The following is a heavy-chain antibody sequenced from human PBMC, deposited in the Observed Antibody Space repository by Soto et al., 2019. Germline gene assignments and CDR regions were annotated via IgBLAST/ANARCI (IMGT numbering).Heavy chain of an antibody. CDR2: IYYSGST. CDR3: ARVYGSGSYLYYYYYYGMDV. CDR1: GGSISSGGYY. V-gene: IGHV4-31*03. D-gene: IGHD3-10*01. J-gene: IGHJ6*02. Sequence: NPSETLSLTCTVSGGSISSGGYYWSWIRQHPGKGLEWIGYIYYSGSTYYNPSLKSRVTISVDTSKNQFSLKLSSVTAADTAVYYCARVYGSGSYLYYYYYYGMDVWGQGTTVTVSS.